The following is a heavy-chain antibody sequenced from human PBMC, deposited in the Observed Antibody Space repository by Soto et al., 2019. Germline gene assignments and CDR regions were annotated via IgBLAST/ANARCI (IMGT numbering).Heavy chain of an antibody. J-gene: IGHJ4*02. CDR2: IWYDGSNK. D-gene: IGHD4-17*01. Sequence: SLILSCAASGFTFSSYGMHWVRQAPGKGLEWVAVIWYDGSNKYYADSVKGRFTISRDNSKNTLYLQMNSLRAEDTAVYYCARDDYGDYVGLDYWGQGTLVTVSS. V-gene: IGHV3-33*01. CDR1: GFTFSSYG. CDR3: ARDDYGDYVGLDY.